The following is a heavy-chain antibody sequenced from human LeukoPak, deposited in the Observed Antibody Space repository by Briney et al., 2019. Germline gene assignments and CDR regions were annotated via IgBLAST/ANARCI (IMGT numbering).Heavy chain of an antibody. CDR1: GGSISSGDYY. D-gene: IGHD3-3*02. Sequence: SETLSLTCTVSGGSISSGDYYWSWIRQPPGKGLEWIGYIYYSGSTYYNPSLKSRVTISVDTSKNQFSLKLSSVTAADTAVYYCASQKLVPPHYYMDVWGKGTTVTVSS. V-gene: IGHV4-30-4*08. J-gene: IGHJ6*03. CDR2: IYYSGST. CDR3: ASQKLVPPHYYMDV.